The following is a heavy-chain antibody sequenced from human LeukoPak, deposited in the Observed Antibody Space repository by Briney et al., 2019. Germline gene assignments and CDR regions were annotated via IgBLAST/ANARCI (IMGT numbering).Heavy chain of an antibody. V-gene: IGHV1-2*02. Sequence: ASVKVSCKASGYTFTGYYMHWVRQAPGQGLEWMGWINPNSGGTNYAQKFQGRVTMTRDTSISTAYMELSRLRSDDTAVYYCARDRGVDYCSGGSCSHYYYYMDVWGKGTTVTISS. CDR1: GYTFTGYY. J-gene: IGHJ6*03. D-gene: IGHD2-15*01. CDR3: ARDRGVDYCSGGSCSHYYYYMDV. CDR2: INPNSGGT.